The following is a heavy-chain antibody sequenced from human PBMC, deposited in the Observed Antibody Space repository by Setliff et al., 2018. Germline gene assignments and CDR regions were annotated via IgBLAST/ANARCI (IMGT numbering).Heavy chain of an antibody. D-gene: IGHD2-15*01. V-gene: IGHV1-69*05. CDR2: TIPMFGTT. Sequence: GASVKVSCKASGGTFSSYGISWVRQAPGQGLEWMEGTIPMFGTTNYARKFQGRVTIITDESTSTAYMELRSLRSDDTAVYYCAKDRVEVVVAAPQARFDPWGQGTLVTVSS. CDR3: AKDRVEVVVAAPQARFDP. CDR1: GGTFSSYG. J-gene: IGHJ5*02.